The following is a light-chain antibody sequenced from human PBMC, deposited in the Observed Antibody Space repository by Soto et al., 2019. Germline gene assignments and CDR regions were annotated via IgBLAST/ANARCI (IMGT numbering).Light chain of an antibody. CDR2: AAS. J-gene: IGKJ1*01. Sequence: EIVMTQSPATLSVSPGERVTLSCRASLSISSNLAWYQHKPGQAPRLLLYAASTRATGIPARFSGSGSGTEFTFTIGSLQSEDFAVYYCQRYNTWPRPFGQGTKVEI. CDR1: LSISSN. CDR3: QRYNTWPRP. V-gene: IGKV3-15*01.